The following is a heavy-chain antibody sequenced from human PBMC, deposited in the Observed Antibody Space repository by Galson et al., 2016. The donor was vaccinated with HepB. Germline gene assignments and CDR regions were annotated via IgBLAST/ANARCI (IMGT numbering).Heavy chain of an antibody. CDR2: INANSGGT. CDR3: ARDRGRTISPIDS. Sequence: SVKVSCKAFGHTFTGYYMHWVRQAPGQGLEWMGWINANSGGTKYAQKFQGRVTMTRDTSISTAYMELSRLRSDDTAVYYCARDRGRTISPIDSWGQGTLVTVSS. D-gene: IGHD3-10*01. V-gene: IGHV1-2*02. J-gene: IGHJ4*02. CDR1: GHTFTGYY.